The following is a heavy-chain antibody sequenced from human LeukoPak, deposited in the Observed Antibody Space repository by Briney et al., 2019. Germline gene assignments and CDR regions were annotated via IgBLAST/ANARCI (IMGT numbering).Heavy chain of an antibody. CDR1: GLTFSSYW. Sequence: PGGSLRLSCAASGLTFSSYWMSWVRQAPGKGLEWVANIKQDGSEKYYVDSVKGRFTISRDNAKNSLYLQMNSLRAEDTAVYYCARAGLHYDSSGYYGAFDIWGQGTMVTVSS. CDR3: ARAGLHYDSSGYYGAFDI. V-gene: IGHV3-7*01. D-gene: IGHD3-22*01. CDR2: IKQDGSEK. J-gene: IGHJ3*02.